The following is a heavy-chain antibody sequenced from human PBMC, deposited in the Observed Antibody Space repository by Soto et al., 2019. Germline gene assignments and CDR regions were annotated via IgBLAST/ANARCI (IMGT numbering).Heavy chain of an antibody. CDR1: GFSVSNDY. CDR3: VRDKYSYFDY. J-gene: IGHJ4*02. CDR2: MYTAGRT. V-gene: IGHV3-53*01. Sequence: PGGSLRLSCAASGFSVSNDYMSWVRQAPGKGLEWVSIMYTAGRTEYADSVRGRFTISRDISKNTLYLQMNSLRAEDTAIYYCVRDKYSYFDYWGQGKLVTVSS. D-gene: IGHD5-18*01.